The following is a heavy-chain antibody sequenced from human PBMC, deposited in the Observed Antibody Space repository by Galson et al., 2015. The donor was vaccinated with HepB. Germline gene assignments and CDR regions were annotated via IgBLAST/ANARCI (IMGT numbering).Heavy chain of an antibody. Sequence: SLRLSCAASGFTFSNFVLSWVRQAPGTGLEWVSTTTVSGGRAYYADAVKGRFTISRDNSKSTIYLQMNALRAEDTAIYYCARSIGLVNFDYWGQGTLVIVSS. CDR3: ARSIGLVNFDY. J-gene: IGHJ4*02. CDR1: GFTFSNFV. D-gene: IGHD3-3*01. V-gene: IGHV3-23*01. CDR2: TTVSGGRA.